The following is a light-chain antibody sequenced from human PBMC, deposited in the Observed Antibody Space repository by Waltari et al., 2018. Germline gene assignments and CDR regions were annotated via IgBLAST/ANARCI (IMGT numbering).Light chain of an antibody. CDR2: KAS. V-gene: IGKV1-5*03. J-gene: IGKJ2*01. CDR1: QSISSW. Sequence: DIQMSQSPSTLSASVGDRVTITCRASQSISSWLAWYQQKPGKAPKLLIYKASSLQSGVPSRFSGSGSGTEFTLTISSLQPDDFATYYCQHYNRHSETFGQGTKLEIK. CDR3: QHYNRHSET.